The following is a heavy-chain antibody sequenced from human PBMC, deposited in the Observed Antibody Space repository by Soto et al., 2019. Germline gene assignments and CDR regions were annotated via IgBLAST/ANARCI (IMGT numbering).Heavy chain of an antibody. D-gene: IGHD1-26*01. J-gene: IGHJ6*02. CDR1: GYTFTSYA. CDR3: ASSATTADYYYGMDV. V-gene: IGHV1-3*01. Sequence: ASVKVSCKASGYTFTSYAMHWVRQAPGQRLEWMGWINAGNGNTKYSQKFQGRVAITRDTSASTAYMELSSLRSEDTAVYYCASSATTADYYYGMDVWGQGTTVTVS. CDR2: INAGNGNT.